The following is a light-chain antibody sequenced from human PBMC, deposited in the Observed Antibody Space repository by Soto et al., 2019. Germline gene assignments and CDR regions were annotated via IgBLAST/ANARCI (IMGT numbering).Light chain of an antibody. CDR1: QNIGTN. J-gene: IGKJ4*01. CDR2: GVS. CDR3: QQYALWPLT. Sequence: EIVMTQSPATLSVSPGERATLSCRASQNIGTNLAWYQQKPGQAPRLLIYGVSTRATGIPARFSGSGSGPDFTLTLSSLQSEDFAVYYCQQYALWPLTFGGGTNLEIK. V-gene: IGKV3-15*01.